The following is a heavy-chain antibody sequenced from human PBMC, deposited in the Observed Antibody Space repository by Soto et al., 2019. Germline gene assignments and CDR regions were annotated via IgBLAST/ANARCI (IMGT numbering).Heavy chain of an antibody. CDR1: GYDFTTYG. D-gene: IGHD1-1*01. J-gene: IGHJ4*02. CDR3: ARGRYGDY. Sequence: QVHLVQSGAEVKKPGASVKVSCKGSGYDFTTYGITWVRQAPGQGLEWMAWISAHNGNTDYAQKLQGRVTVTRDTSTSTAYMELRSLRSDDMAMYYCARGRYGDYWGQGALVTVS. V-gene: IGHV1-18*03. CDR2: ISAHNGNT.